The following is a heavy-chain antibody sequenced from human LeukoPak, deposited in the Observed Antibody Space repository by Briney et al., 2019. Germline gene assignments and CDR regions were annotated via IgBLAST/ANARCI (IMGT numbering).Heavy chain of an antibody. V-gene: IGHV3-9*01. Sequence: GGSLRLSCAASGFTFDDYAMHWVRQAPGKGLEWVSGISWNSGSIGYADSVKGRFTISRDNAKNSLYLQMNSLRAEDTALYYCAKDSGSYGKLAFDIWGQGTMVNISS. J-gene: IGHJ3*02. CDR3: AKDSGSYGKLAFDI. CDR2: ISWNSGSI. D-gene: IGHD1-26*01. CDR1: GFTFDDYA.